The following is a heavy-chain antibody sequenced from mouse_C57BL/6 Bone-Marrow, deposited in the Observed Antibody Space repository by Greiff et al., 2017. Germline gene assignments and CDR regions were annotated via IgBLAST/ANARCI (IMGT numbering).Heavy chain of an antibody. J-gene: IGHJ3*01. V-gene: IGHV1-4*01. CDR2: INPSSGYT. CDR1: GYTFTSYT. Sequence: VQVVESGAELARPGASVKMSCKASGYTFTSYTMHWVKQRPGQGLEWIGYINPSSGYTKYNQKFKDKATLTADKSSSTAYMQLSSLTSEDSAVYYCARSWDEAYWGQGTLVTVSA. CDR3: ARSWDEAY. D-gene: IGHD4-1*01.